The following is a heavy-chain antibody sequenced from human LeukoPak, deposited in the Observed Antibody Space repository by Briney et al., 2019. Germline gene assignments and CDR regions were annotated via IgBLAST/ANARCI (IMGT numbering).Heavy chain of an antibody. CDR1: GFTFSDYY. V-gene: IGHV3-11*04. D-gene: IGHD6-13*01. J-gene: IGHJ4*02. CDR3: ARDRWAAAASFDY. Sequence: GGSLGLSCAASGFTFSDYYMSWIRQAPGKGLEWVSYISSSGSTIYYADSVKGRFTISRDNAKNSLYLQMNSLRAEDTAVYYCARDRWAAAASFDYWGQGTLVTVSS. CDR2: ISSSGSTI.